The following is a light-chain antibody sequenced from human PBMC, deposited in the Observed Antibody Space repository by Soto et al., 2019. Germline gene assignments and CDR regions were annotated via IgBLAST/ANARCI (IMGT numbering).Light chain of an antibody. V-gene: IGKV1-16*01. CDR3: QHYNSYSEA. J-gene: IGKJ1*01. CDR2: AAS. Sequence: THMTQSPARLSALLGDRVTCTCGASRRITNYLNWYQQKPGRAPKLLIYAASRLQGGVPSRFSGSGSGTEFTLTISSLQPDDFATYYCQHYNSYSEASGQRAKVAIK. CDR1: RRITNY.